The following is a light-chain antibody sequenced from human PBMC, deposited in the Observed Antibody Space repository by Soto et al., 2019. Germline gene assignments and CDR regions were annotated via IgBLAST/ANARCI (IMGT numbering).Light chain of an antibody. CDR3: FSHRSGDSHV. J-gene: IGLJ1*01. CDR1: SSDIGAYNY. CDR2: GVT. Sequence: QSVLTKPASVAGSPGQSITSACTGSSSDIGAYNYVSWYQQYPGKAPKLMIYGVTNRPSGVSNRFSGSKTGNTASLTISGLQAEDEADYYCFSHRSGDSHVFGTGTKVTVL. V-gene: IGLV2-14*01.